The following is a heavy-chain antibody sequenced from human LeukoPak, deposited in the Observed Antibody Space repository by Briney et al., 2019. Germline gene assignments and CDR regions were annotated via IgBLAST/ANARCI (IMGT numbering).Heavy chain of an antibody. Sequence: GGSLRLSCAASGFTFSSYSMNWVRQAPAKGLEWVSSISSSSSYIYYADSVKGRFTISRDNAKNSLYLQMNSLRAEDTAVYYCAGEVWGSYRSGYAFDIWGQGTMVTVSS. D-gene: IGHD3-16*02. CDR3: AGEVWGSYRSGYAFDI. CDR1: GFTFSSYS. J-gene: IGHJ3*02. V-gene: IGHV3-21*01. CDR2: ISSSSSYI.